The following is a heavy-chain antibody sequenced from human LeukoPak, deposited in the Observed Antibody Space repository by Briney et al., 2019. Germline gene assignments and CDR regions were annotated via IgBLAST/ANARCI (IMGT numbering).Heavy chain of an antibody. V-gene: IGHV1-18*01. D-gene: IGHD6-13*01. J-gene: IGHJ4*02. CDR3: ARDRAVAAAGTPFDY. CDR1: GYTFTSYG. Sequence: ASVKVSCKASGYTFTSYGVSWVRQAPGQGLEWMGWISAYNGNTKYTQKLQGRVTMTTDTSTSTAYMELRSLRSDDTAVYYCARDRAVAAAGTPFDYWGQGTLVTVSS. CDR2: ISAYNGNT.